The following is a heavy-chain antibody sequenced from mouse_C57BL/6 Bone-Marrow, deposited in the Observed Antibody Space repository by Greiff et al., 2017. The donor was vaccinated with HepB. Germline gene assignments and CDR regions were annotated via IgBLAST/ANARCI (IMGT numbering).Heavy chain of an antibody. J-gene: IGHJ1*03. V-gene: IGHV5-6*01. D-gene: IGHD1-1*01. CDR3: ARHDYGGYFDV. Sequence: EVKLVDSGGDLVKPGGSLKLSCAASGFTFSSYGMSWVRQTPDKRLEWVATISSGGSYTYYPDSVKGRFTISRDNAKNTLYLQMSSLKSEDTAMYYCARHDYGGYFDVWGTGTTVTVSS. CDR1: GFTFSSYG. CDR2: ISSGGSYT.